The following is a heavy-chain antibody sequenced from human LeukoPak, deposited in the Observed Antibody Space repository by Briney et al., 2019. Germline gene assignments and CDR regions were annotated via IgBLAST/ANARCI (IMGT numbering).Heavy chain of an antibody. D-gene: IGHD3-22*01. Sequence: PSETLSLTCAVSGGSISSSNWWSWVRQPPGKGLEWIGEIYHSGSTNYNPSLKSRVTISVDKSKNQFSLKLSSVTAADRAVYYCARGFYYDSSGYLVLYFDYWGQGTLVTVSS. CDR3: ARGFYYDSSGYLVLYFDY. J-gene: IGHJ4*02. CDR1: GGSISSSNW. CDR2: IYHSGST. V-gene: IGHV4-4*02.